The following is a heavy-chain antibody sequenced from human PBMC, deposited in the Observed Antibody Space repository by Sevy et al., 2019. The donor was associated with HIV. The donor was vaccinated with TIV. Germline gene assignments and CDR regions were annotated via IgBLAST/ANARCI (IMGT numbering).Heavy chain of an antibody. J-gene: IGHJ3*02. Sequence: ASVKVSCKVSGYTLTELSMHWVRQAPGKGLEWMGGFDPEDGETIYAQKFQGRVTMTEDTSTDTAYMELSSLRSGDTAVYYCATGFETKWDAFDIWGQWTMVTVSS. CDR2: FDPEDGET. V-gene: IGHV1-24*01. D-gene: IGHD1-1*01. CDR3: ATGFETKWDAFDI. CDR1: GYTLTELS.